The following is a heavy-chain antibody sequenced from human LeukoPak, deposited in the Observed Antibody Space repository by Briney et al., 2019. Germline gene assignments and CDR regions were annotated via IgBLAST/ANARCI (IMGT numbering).Heavy chain of an antibody. CDR2: ISASGGST. J-gene: IGHJ4*02. D-gene: IGHD3-22*01. CDR1: GFTFSVCA. V-gene: IGHV3-23*01. Sequence: GESLRLSCSASGFTFSVCAMSWVRQAPGKGLEWVSGISASGGSTNYADSVKGRFTISRDNSKNTLYLQMNSLRGEDTAAYYCAKGGPRSSSGYLDYWGQRTLVTVSS. CDR3: AKGGPRSSSGYLDY.